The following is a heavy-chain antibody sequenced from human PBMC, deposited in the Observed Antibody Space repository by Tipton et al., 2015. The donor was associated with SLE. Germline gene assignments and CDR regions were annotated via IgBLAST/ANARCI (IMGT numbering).Heavy chain of an antibody. CDR3: ARDSYGYDY. V-gene: IGHV3-30*04. J-gene: IGHJ4*02. D-gene: IGHD5-18*01. CDR2: ISYDGSNK. Sequence: RSLRLSCAASGFTFSNYAMHWVRQAPGKGLEWVAVISYDGSNKYYADSVKGRFTISRDNSKNTLYMQMNSLRAEDTAVYYCARDSYGYDYWGQGTLVTVSS. CDR1: GFTFSNYA.